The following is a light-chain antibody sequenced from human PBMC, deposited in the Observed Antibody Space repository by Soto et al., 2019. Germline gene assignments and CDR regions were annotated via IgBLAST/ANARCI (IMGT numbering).Light chain of an antibody. V-gene: IGKV3-15*01. CDR1: QSVNLN. Sequence: EIMMTQSPGTLSVSPGEGATLSCTASQSVNLNLSWYQQTPGQPPRLLLYGASTRATGIPGRVRGSGSGTKYTLTNGRLQSEDSAVYYCHQYNSWPRGIFGPGTKVEIK. J-gene: IGKJ3*01. CDR3: HQYNSWPRGI. CDR2: GAS.